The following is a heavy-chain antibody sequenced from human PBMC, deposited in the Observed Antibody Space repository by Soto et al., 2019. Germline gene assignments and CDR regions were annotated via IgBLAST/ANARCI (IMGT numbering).Heavy chain of an antibody. V-gene: IGHV3-74*01. D-gene: IGHD6-19*01. CDR2: INSDGSST. CDR3: ARRRGSSGWKTNFDY. CDR1: GFTFSSYW. J-gene: IGHJ4*02. Sequence: EVQLVESGGGLVQPGGSLRLSCAASGFTFSSYWMHWVRQAPGKGLVWVSRINSDGSSTSYADSVKGRFTISRDNAKNTLNLKMNSLRAEDTAVYYCARRRGSSGWKTNFDYWGQGTLVTVSS.